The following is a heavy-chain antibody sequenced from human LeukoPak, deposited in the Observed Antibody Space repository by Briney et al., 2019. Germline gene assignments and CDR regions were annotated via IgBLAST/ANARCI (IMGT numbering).Heavy chain of an antibody. CDR3: AREYSSSSGRRAFDV. Sequence: SETLSLTCTVSGGSISSYYWSWIRQPPGKGLEWIGYIYYSGTTNYNPSLKSRATISVDTSKNQFSLKLSSVTAADTAVYYCAREYSSSSGRRAFDVWGQGTMVTVSS. D-gene: IGHD6-6*01. CDR2: IYYSGTT. J-gene: IGHJ3*01. CDR1: GGSISSYY. V-gene: IGHV4-59*08.